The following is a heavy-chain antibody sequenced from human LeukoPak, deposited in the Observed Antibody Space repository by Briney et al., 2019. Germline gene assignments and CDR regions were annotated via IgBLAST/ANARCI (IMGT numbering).Heavy chain of an antibody. CDR3: ARDMTGGIWARATSFDH. V-gene: IGHV1-2*02. CDR2: INPDSGGS. J-gene: IGHJ4*02. CDR1: GYTFRAFY. Sequence: ASVKVSCKTSGYTFRAFYMHWVRQAPGQGPEWMGWINPDSGGSEYGQKFQGRVTFTSDTSSTTIYMEVRSLKSDDTAVYYCARDMTGGIWARATSFDHWGQGTLVTVSS. D-gene: IGHD1-14*01.